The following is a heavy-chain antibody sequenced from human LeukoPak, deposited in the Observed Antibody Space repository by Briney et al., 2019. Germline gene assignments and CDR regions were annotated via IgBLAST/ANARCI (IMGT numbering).Heavy chain of an antibody. CDR2: MNPNSGNT. Sequence: ASVKVSCKASGYTFTSYDINWVRQATGQGLEWMGWMNPNSGNTGYAQKFQGRVTMTRNTSISTAYMELSSLRSEDTAVYYCASAKYCSGGSCYLAAFDIWGQGTMVTVSS. V-gene: IGHV1-8*01. CDR1: GYTFTSYD. D-gene: IGHD2-15*01. CDR3: ASAKYCSGGSCYLAAFDI. J-gene: IGHJ3*02.